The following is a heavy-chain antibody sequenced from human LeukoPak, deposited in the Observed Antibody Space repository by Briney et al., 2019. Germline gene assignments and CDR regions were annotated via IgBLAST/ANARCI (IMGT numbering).Heavy chain of an antibody. CDR2: INTDGGDT. V-gene: IGHV3-74*01. Sequence: GGSLRLSCAASGFTFGSYWMHWVRQAPGKGLVWVSRINTDGGDTIYADSVKGRFTISRDNSKNTLYLQMNSLRAEDTAVYYCAKDPGGLAMIVVNDDYWGQGTLVTVSS. CDR3: AKDPGGLAMIVVNDDY. CDR1: GFTFGSYW. J-gene: IGHJ4*02. D-gene: IGHD3-22*01.